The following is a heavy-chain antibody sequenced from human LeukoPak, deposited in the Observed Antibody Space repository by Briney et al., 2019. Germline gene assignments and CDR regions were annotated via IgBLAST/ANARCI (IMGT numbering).Heavy chain of an antibody. V-gene: IGHV3-73*01. J-gene: IGHJ3*02. CDR1: GFTFSGSA. Sequence: GGSLRLSCAASGFTFSGSAMHWVRQAAGKGLEWVGRIRSKANSYATAYAASVKGRFTISRDDSKNTAYLQMNSLKTEDTAVYYCTRRYSGSYPHAFDIWGQGTMVTVSS. D-gene: IGHD1-26*01. CDR2: IRSKANSYAT. CDR3: TRRYSGSYPHAFDI.